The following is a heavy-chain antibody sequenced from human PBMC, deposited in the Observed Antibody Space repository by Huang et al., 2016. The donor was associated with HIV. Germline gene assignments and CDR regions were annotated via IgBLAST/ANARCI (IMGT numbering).Heavy chain of an antibody. CDR3: ARPSDAAMIRDYYYPMDV. CDR2: ISPIVNTT. CDR1: GGTFSTFG. Sequence: QVQLVQSEAEVKKPGSSVKVSCKASGGTFSTFGLSWVRQASGRGLEWVAGISPIVNTTYSAQKFQGRVTLTADESTNTASMELNSLTFEDTAVYYCARPSDAAMIRDYYYPMDVWGQGTTVTVS. J-gene: IGHJ6*02. V-gene: IGHV1-69*01. D-gene: IGHD5-18*01.